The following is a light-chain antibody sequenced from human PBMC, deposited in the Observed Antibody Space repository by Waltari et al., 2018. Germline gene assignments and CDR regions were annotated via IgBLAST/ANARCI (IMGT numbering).Light chain of an antibody. CDR1: QSVSSK. CDR3: QHHNNWPPRWT. Sequence: SVSPGERATLSCRASQSVSSKLAWYQQKPGQAPRLLIYGASTRATGVPARFSGSGSGPEYILTISSLQSEDFAVYYCQHHNNWPPRWTFGQGTKVEIK. J-gene: IGKJ1*01. CDR2: GAS. V-gene: IGKV3-15*01.